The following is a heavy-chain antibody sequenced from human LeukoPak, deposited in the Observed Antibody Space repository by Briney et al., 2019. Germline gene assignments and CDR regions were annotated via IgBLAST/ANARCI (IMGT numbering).Heavy chain of an antibody. CDR2: IYPYDSDT. CDR3: ARHIGYSAWNPDY. V-gene: IGHV5-51*01. D-gene: IGHD5-12*01. J-gene: IGHJ4*02. CDR1: GYSFTSYW. Sequence: GESLKISCKASGYSFTSYWIGWVRQMPGKGLEWMGIIYPYDSDTRYSPSFQGQVTISADKSISTTYLQWSNLKASDTAMYYCARHIGYSAWNPDYWGQGTLVTVSS.